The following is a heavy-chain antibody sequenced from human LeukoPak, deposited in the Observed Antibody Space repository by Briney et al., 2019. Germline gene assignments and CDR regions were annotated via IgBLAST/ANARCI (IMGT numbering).Heavy chain of an antibody. Sequence: GGSLRLSCAASGFTFSDYYMSWIRQAPGKGLEWVSYISSSNSYTNYADSVKGRFYADSVKGRFTISRDNAKNSLYLQMDSLRAEDTAVYYCASLTYYFDSSGYYPGYFQHWGQGTLVTVSS. CDR3: ASLTYYFDSSGYYPGYFQH. J-gene: IGHJ1*01. CDR2: ISSSNSYT. D-gene: IGHD3-22*01. V-gene: IGHV3-11*03. CDR1: GFTFSDYY.